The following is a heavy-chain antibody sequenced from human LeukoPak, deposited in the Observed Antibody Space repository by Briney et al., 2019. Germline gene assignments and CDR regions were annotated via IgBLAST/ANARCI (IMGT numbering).Heavy chain of an antibody. CDR1: GFTFNSYA. CDR3: AKGDLSAAAPRAFDF. Sequence: GGSLRLSCAASGFTFNSYAMSWVRQASGKGLGWVSGISGGGDNTYYADSVKGRFTISRDTSKNTLYLQMNSLRAEDTAIYYCAKGDLSAAAPRAFDFWGQGTMVTVSS. J-gene: IGHJ3*01. CDR2: ISGGGDNT. V-gene: IGHV3-23*01. D-gene: IGHD6-13*01.